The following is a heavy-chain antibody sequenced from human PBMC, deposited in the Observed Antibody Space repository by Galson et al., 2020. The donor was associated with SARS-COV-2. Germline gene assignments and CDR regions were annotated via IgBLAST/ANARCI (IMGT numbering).Heavy chain of an antibody. V-gene: IGHV1-46*01. D-gene: IGHD3-3*01. CDR1: GYTFTNYY. CDR2: INPSGGRT. J-gene: IGHJ6*02. CDR3: ARSYDFWSGFYANYYNGMDV. Sequence: ASVKVSCKAFGYTFTNYYLHWVRLVPGQGLEWMGVINPSGGRTTYAQNFQDRVTVTRDTSTSMVYLELSSLRSEDTAVYYCARSYDFWSGFYANYYNGMDVWGQGTTVTVSS.